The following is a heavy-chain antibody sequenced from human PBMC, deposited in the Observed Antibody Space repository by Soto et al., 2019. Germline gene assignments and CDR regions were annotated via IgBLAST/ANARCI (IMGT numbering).Heavy chain of an antibody. CDR2: IYWNDDK. Sequence: QITLKESGPTLVRPTQTITLTCTFSGFSLSTSGLGVGWIRQPPGKALEWLALIYWNDDKRYSPSLKARLTITKDTSKNQVVLTMTNMDPVDIATYYCAHRPSGWYLFDYWGQGTLVTVSS. V-gene: IGHV2-5*01. D-gene: IGHD6-19*01. CDR1: GFSLSTSGLG. J-gene: IGHJ4*02. CDR3: AHRPSGWYLFDY.